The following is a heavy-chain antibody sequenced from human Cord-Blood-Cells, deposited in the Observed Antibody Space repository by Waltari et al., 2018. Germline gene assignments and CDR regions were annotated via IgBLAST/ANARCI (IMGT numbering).Heavy chain of an antibody. CDR2: INPDSCVT. Sequence: QVQLVQSGAEVKKPGASVKVSCKASGYTFTGYYMHWLRRAAGQGLEWREWINPDSCVTNYAKKFHGWVTMNRDTSISTAYMDLSRLRSDDTAVYYCARSYSSSRAIDYWGQGTLVTVSS. J-gene: IGHJ4*02. CDR3: ARSYSSSRAIDY. V-gene: IGHV1-2*04. D-gene: IGHD6-6*01. CDR1: GYTFTGYY.